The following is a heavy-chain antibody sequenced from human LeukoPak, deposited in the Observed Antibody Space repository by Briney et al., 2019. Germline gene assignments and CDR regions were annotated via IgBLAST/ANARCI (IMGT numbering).Heavy chain of an antibody. Sequence: SETLSLTCTVSGGSISSSRYYWGWIRQPPGKGLEWIGSIYYSGSTYYNPSLTSRVTISVDTSKNQFSLKLSSVTAADTAVYYCARSIVVVVAATRWFDPWGQGTLVTVSS. CDR1: GGSISSSRYY. CDR2: IYYSGST. D-gene: IGHD2-15*01. V-gene: IGHV4-39*01. CDR3: ARSIVVVVAATRWFDP. J-gene: IGHJ5*02.